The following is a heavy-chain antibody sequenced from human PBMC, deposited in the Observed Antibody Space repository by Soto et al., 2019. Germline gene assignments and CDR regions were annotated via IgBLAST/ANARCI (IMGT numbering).Heavy chain of an antibody. Sequence: QVQLVQTGAEVKKPGASVKVSCKASGYTLTSYGISWVRQAPGQGVEWMGWISAYNGNTKYAQKLQGIVTMTTYTPTSTDYMELRSLRSDDAAVDYCARIQGIAVAGSPCSYVMEVLGQGTTVIVSS. CDR3: ARIQGIAVAGSPCSYVMEV. CDR2: ISAYNGNT. D-gene: IGHD6-19*01. CDR1: GYTLTSYG. V-gene: IGHV1-18*01. J-gene: IGHJ6*02.